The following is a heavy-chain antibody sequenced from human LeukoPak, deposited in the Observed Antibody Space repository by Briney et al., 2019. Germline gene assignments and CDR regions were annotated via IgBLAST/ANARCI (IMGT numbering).Heavy chain of an antibody. CDR2: IYYSGST. V-gene: IGHV4-39*01. CDR1: GGSISSSSYY. D-gene: IGHD6-13*01. Sequence: SETLSLTCTVSGGSISSSSYYWGWIRQPPGKGLEWIGSIYYSGSTYHNPSLKSRVTISVDTSKNQFSLKLSSVTAADTAVYYCARTEQQLVGNWFDPWGQGTLVTVSS. CDR3: ARTEQQLVGNWFDP. J-gene: IGHJ5*02.